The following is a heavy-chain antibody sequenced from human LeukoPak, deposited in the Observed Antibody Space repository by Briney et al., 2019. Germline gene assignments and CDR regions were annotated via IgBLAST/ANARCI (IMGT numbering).Heavy chain of an antibody. J-gene: IGHJ6*02. Sequence: SETLSLTCAVYGGSFSGYYWSWIRQPPGKGLEWIGEINHSGSTNYNPSLKSRVTISVDTSKNQFSLKLSSVTAADTAVYYCARANFWSGYAHYYYYGMDVWGQGTTVTVSS. V-gene: IGHV4-34*01. CDR2: INHSGST. D-gene: IGHD3-3*01. CDR1: GGSFSGYY. CDR3: ARANFWSGYAHYYYYGMDV.